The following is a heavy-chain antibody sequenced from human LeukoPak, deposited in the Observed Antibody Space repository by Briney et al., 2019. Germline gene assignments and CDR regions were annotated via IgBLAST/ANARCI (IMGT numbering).Heavy chain of an antibody. CDR1: GGSISSYY. CDR2: INHSGST. Sequence: SETLSLTCTVSGGSISSYYWSWIRQPPGKGLEWIGEINHSGSTNYNPSLKSRVTISVDTSKNQFSLKLSSVTAADTAVYYCARGFWSGYSVVSYYYGMDVWGQGTTVTVSS. D-gene: IGHD3-3*01. CDR3: ARGFWSGYSVVSYYYGMDV. J-gene: IGHJ6*02. V-gene: IGHV4-34*01.